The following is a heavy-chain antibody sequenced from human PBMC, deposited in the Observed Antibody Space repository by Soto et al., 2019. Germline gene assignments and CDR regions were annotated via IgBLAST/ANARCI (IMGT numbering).Heavy chain of an antibody. CDR2: INDSGDST. CDR3: EKSIVVLRPYFFDF. V-gene: IGHV3-23*01. J-gene: IGHJ4*02. Sequence: VGSLRLSCAASGFTFNTYAMSWGRQAPGKGLEWVSVINDSGDSTYYADSVKGRFTISRDNSKNTLYLQMNSLRAEDTAVSYCEKSIVVLRPYFFDFLVQGTLVTVS. CDR1: GFTFNTYA. D-gene: IGHD2-8*01.